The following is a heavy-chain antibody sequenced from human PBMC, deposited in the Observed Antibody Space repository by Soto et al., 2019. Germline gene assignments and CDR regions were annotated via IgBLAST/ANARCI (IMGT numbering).Heavy chain of an antibody. J-gene: IGHJ4*02. Sequence: SETLSLTCAVYGGSFSGYYWSWIRQPPGKGLEWIGEINHSGSTNYNPSLKSRVTISVDTSKNQFSLKLSSVTAADTAVYYCARVPSSGYPWYFDYRGQGTLVTVSS. CDR2: INHSGST. CDR3: ARVPSSGYPWYFDY. D-gene: IGHD3-22*01. V-gene: IGHV4-34*01. CDR1: GGSFSGYY.